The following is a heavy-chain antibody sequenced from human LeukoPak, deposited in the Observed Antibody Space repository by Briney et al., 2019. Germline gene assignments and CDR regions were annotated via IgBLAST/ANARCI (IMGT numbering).Heavy chain of an antibody. D-gene: IGHD4-23*01. V-gene: IGHV4-34*01. Sequence: SETLSLTCAVYGGTFSGYYRSWIRQPPGKGLEWIGEINHSGSTYYTPSLKSRVTISVDTSKNQFYLKLSSVAAADTAVYYGARRIGRRWYTFDYWGQGTLVTVSS. J-gene: IGHJ4*02. CDR1: GGTFSGYY. CDR3: ARRIGRRWYTFDY. CDR2: INHSGST.